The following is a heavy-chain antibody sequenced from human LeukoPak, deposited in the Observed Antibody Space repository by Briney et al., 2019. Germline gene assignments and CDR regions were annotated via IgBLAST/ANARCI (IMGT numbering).Heavy chain of an antibody. J-gene: IGHJ4*02. V-gene: IGHV4-39*07. Sequence: SETLSLTCTVSGGSFSTSSYYWGWIRQPPGRGLEWIGSIYYSGSTYYNPSLKSRVTISVDTSKNQFSLKLSSVTAADTAVYYCARVKGVRRGKYYDSSGFFDYWGQGTLVTVSS. CDR2: IYYSGST. D-gene: IGHD3-22*01. CDR3: ARVKGVRRGKYYDSSGFFDY. CDR1: GGSFSTSSYY.